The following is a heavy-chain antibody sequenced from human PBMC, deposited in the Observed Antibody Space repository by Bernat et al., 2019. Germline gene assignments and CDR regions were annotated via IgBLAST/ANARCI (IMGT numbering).Heavy chain of an antibody. D-gene: IGHD4-17*01. CDR1: GFTFSNYG. CDR3: AKDVNYGDYVSYGMDV. V-gene: IGHV3-30*18. Sequence: QVQLVESGGGVVQPGRSLRLSCAASGFTFSNYGMHWVRQAPGKGLEWVAIISYDGNKKKYADSVKGRFTISRDNSKNTLYLQMNSLRAEDTAVYYCAKDVNYGDYVSYGMDVWGQGTTVTVSS. CDR2: ISYDGNKK. J-gene: IGHJ6*02.